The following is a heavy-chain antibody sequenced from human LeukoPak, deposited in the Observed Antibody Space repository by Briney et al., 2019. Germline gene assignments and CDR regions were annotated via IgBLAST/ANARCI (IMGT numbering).Heavy chain of an antibody. D-gene: IGHD6-6*01. Sequence: ASVKVSCKASGYTFTSYGISWVRQAPGQGLEWMGWISAYNGNTNYAQKLQGRVTMTTDTSTSTAYMELRSLRSDDTAVYYCARDGGLVGTYYYYYYMDVWGRGTTVTVSS. CDR1: GYTFTSYG. CDR3: ARDGGLVGTYYYYYYMDV. J-gene: IGHJ6*03. V-gene: IGHV1-18*01. CDR2: ISAYNGNT.